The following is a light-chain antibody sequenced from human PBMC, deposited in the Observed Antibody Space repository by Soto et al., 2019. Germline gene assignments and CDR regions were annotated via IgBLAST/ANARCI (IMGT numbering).Light chain of an antibody. CDR3: QQRTNWPLT. CDR1: QSVSRN. Sequence: EIVLTQSPATLSLSPGERATLSCRASQSVSRNLAWYQQKPGQAPRLLIYDASNRATGIPARFSGSGSGTDFTLTISSLEPEDFVVYYCQQRTNWPLTFGGGTKVEIK. CDR2: DAS. V-gene: IGKV3-11*01. J-gene: IGKJ4*01.